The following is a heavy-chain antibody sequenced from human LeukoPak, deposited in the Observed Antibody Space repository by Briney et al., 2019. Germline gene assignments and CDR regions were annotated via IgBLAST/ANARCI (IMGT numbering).Heavy chain of an antibody. J-gene: IGHJ3*02. V-gene: IGHV4-59*12. CDR3: ASSPRGHPPDEVSSFPGPSLAVDAFDI. CDR2: IYYSGST. D-gene: IGHD6-6*01. CDR1: GGSISSYY. Sequence: SETLSLTCTVSGGSISSYYWSWIRQPPGKGLEWIGYIYYSGSTNYNPSLKSRVTISVDTSKNQFSLKLSSVTAADTAVYYCASSPRGHPPDEVSSFPGPSLAVDAFDIWGQGTMVTVSP.